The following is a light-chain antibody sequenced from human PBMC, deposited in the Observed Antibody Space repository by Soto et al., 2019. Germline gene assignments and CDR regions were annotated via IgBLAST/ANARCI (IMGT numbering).Light chain of an antibody. CDR3: SSYTSTSSYV. CDR1: SSDVGGYNS. Sequence: QSVLTQPASVSGSAGQSITIPCTGTSSDVGGYNSVSWYQQHPGKPPKLIIYEVSNRPSGVSDRFSGSKSGNTASLTISGLQAEDEADYYCSSYTSTSSYVFATGTKV. V-gene: IGLV2-14*03. J-gene: IGLJ1*01. CDR2: EVS.